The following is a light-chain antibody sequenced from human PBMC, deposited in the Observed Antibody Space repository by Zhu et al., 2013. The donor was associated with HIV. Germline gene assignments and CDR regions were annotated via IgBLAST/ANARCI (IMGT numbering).Light chain of an antibody. Sequence: SYELTQPPSVSVSPGQTASITCSGDKLGDKYAYWYQQKPGQSPVLVIYQDTKRPSGIPERFSGSNSGNTATLTIRGTQAMDEADYYCQVWDSSSDHVIFGGGTKLTVL. J-gene: IGLJ2*01. CDR1: KLGDKY. CDR2: QDT. V-gene: IGLV3-1*01. CDR3: QVWDSSSDHVI.